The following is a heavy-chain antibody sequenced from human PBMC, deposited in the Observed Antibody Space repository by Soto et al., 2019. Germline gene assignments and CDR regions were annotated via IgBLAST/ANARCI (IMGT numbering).Heavy chain of an antibody. CDR2: INHSGRT. J-gene: IGHJ6*02. V-gene: IGHV4-34*01. CDR3: AREETYYDFWSGYYTNYYYYGMDV. D-gene: IGHD3-3*01. Sequence: PSETLSLTCAVYGGSFSGYYWSWIRQPPGKGREWIGEINHSGRTNYNPSLKSRVTISVDTSKNQFSLKLSSVTAADTAVYYCAREETYYDFWSGYYTNYYYYGMDVWGQGTTVT. CDR1: GGSFSGYY.